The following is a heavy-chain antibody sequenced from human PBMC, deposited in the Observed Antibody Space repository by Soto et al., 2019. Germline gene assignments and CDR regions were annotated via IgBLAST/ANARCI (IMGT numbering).Heavy chain of an antibody. CDR2: IYHSGST. Sequence: PSETLSLTCAVSGGSISSSNWWSWVRQPPGKGLEWIGEIYHSGSTNYNPSLKSRVTISVDKSKNQFSLKLSSVTAADTAVYYCARAGETAVPDAFDIWGQGTMVTVS. D-gene: IGHD5-18*01. CDR1: GGSISSSNW. V-gene: IGHV4-4*02. J-gene: IGHJ3*02. CDR3: ARAGETAVPDAFDI.